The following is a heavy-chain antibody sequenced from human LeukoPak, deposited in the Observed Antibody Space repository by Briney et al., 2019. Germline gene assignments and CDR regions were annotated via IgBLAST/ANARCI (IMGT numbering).Heavy chain of an antibody. D-gene: IGHD5-24*01. CDR3: AGEGNNYGDFDS. J-gene: IGHJ4*02. CDR1: GLTFSNSW. CDR2: INRDGSST. Sequence: GGSLRLSCAASGLTFSNSWMHWVRQAPGQGLVWVARINRDGSSTSYADSVKGRFTISRDNAKNTEYVQMNSLRAEDTAVYYCAGEGNNYGDFDSWGQGTLVTVSS. V-gene: IGHV3-74*01.